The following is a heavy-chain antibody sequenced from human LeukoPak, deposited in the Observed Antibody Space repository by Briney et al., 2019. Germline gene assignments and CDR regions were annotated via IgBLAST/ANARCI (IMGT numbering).Heavy chain of an antibody. CDR3: AWWLTEAFDI. D-gene: IGHD5-12*01. J-gene: IGHJ3*02. CDR1: GGSVSSGSYY. Sequence: PSETLSLTCTVSGGSVSSGSYYWSWIRQPPGKGLEWIGEINHSGSTNYNPSLKSRVTISVDTSKNQFSLKLSSVTAADAAVYYCAWWLTEAFDIWGQGTMATVSS. V-gene: IGHV4-39*07. CDR2: INHSGST.